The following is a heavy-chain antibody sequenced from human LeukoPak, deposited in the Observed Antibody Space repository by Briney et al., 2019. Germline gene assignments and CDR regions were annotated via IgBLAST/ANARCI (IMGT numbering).Heavy chain of an antibody. CDR2: VIPILGIA. CDR3: ARVKVGDGSGSYYFDY. V-gene: IGHV1-69*04. CDR1: GGTFSSYA. D-gene: IGHD3-10*01. J-gene: IGHJ4*02. Sequence: SVKVSCRASGGTFSSYAISWVRQAPGQGLEWMGRVIPILGIANYAQKFQGRVTITADKSTSTAYMELSSLRSEDTAVYYCARVKVGDGSGSYYFDYWGQGTLVTVLS.